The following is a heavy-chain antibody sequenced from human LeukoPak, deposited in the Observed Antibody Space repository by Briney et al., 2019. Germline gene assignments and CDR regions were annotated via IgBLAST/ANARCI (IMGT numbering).Heavy chain of an antibody. CDR2: ISGSGGST. CDR1: GFTFSSYA. D-gene: IGHD3-3*01. J-gene: IGHJ5*02. Sequence: GGSLRLSCAASGFTFSSYAMSWVRQAPGKGLEWVSAISGSGGSTYYADSVKGRFTISRDNSKNTLYLQMNSLRAEDTAVYYCAKDYDFWSGRNWFDPWGQGTLVTVSS. V-gene: IGHV3-23*01. CDR3: AKDYDFWSGRNWFDP.